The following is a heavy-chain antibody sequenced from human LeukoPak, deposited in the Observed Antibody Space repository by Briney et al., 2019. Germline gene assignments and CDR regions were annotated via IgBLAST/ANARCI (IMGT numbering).Heavy chain of an antibody. J-gene: IGHJ4*02. CDR1: GYTFTSYG. V-gene: IGHV1-18*01. CDR3: ARDLRYSSGLYYFDY. Sequence: RASVTVSCKASGYTFTSYGISWVRQAPGQGLEWMGWISAYNGNTNYAQKLQGRVTITTDTSTSTAYMELRSLRSDDTAVYYCARDLRYSSGLYYFDYWGQGTLVTVSS. CDR2: ISAYNGNT. D-gene: IGHD6-19*01.